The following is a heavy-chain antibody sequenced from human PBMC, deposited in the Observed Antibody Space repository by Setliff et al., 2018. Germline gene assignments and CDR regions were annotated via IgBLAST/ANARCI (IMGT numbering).Heavy chain of an antibody. CDR3: ARDNTIVGATDY. Sequence: SETLSLTCTVYGGSFSNYYWSWIRQPPGKGLEWIGEINHSGSTNYNPSLMSRVSISVDTSKNQFSLKLTSVTAADTAVYYCARDNTIVGATDYWGQGALVTVSS. CDR1: GGSFSNYY. CDR2: INHSGST. J-gene: IGHJ4*02. D-gene: IGHD1-26*01. V-gene: IGHV4-34*01.